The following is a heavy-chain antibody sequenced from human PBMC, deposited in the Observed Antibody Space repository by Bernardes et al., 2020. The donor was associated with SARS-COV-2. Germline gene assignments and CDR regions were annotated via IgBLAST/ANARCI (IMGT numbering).Heavy chain of an antibody. V-gene: IGHV3-48*02. CDR1: GFTFTSHS. CDR3: ARDANSGAFRFWFAS. CDR2: ITPSGVT. J-gene: IGHJ5*01. Sequence: GGSLRLSCTASGFTFTSHSMNWVRQAPGRGLEWISYITPSGVTTYADSAGGRFTTSRDNGENSVHLQMTNLRDDDTAVYYCARDANSGAFRFWFASWGQGTLVTVSS. D-gene: IGHD3-10*01.